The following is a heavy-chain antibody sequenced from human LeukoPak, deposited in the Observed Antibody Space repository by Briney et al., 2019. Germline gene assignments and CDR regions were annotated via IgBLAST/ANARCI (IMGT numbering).Heavy chain of an antibody. CDR2: ITGNSKSI. J-gene: IGHJ6*03. Sequence: GSLRLSCAASGFTFSSHDMNWVRQAPGKGLEWVSSITGNSKSIDYAESLKGRFAISRDNAKNSLFLQMDSLRVEDTAVYYCVREGSGSTHYMDVWGKGTTVTVSS. V-gene: IGHV3-21*01. CDR3: VREGSGSTHYMDV. CDR1: GFTFSSHD. D-gene: IGHD3-10*01.